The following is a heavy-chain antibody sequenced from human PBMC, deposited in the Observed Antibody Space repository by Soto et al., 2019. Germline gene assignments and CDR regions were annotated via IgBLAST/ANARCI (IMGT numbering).Heavy chain of an antibody. Sequence: SETLSLTCIVSGESISSSSYYWGWIRQPPGKGLEWIGSIYYSGRTYYNPSFKSRVTISIDTSKNQFSLKLSSVTATDTAVYYCARHRRGAGGHFDYWGQGALGTVSS. CDR2: IYYSGRT. V-gene: IGHV4-39*01. J-gene: IGHJ4*02. D-gene: IGHD2-15*01. CDR3: ARHRRGAGGHFDY. CDR1: GESISSSSYY.